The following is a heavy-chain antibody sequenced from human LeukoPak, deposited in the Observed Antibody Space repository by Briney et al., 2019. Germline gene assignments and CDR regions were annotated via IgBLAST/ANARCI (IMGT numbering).Heavy chain of an antibody. Sequence: SETLSLTCTVSGGSISSSACYWDWIRQPPGKGLEWMGSIFYSGSTNYKSSLWSRITMSIDTSMNQFSLKLNSVTAADTAIYYCARTCGRGRVDPGTSGYVDCWGQGTLVTVSS. CDR1: GGSISSSACY. J-gene: IGHJ4*02. D-gene: IGHD3-22*01. V-gene: IGHV4-39*01. CDR2: IFYSGST. CDR3: ARTCGRGRVDPGTSGYVDC.